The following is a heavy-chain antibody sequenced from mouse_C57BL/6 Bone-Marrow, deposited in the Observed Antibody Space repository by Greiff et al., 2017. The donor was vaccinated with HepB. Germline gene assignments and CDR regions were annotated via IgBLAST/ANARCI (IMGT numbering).Heavy chain of an antibody. Sequence: QVQLQQSGPELVKPGASVKISCKASGYAFSSSWMNWVKQRPGKGLEWIGRIYPGDGDTNYNGKFKGKATLTADKSSSTAYMQLSSLTSEDSAVYFCAREIYYGNSWFAYWGQGTLVTVSA. J-gene: IGHJ3*01. CDR3: AREIYYGNSWFAY. V-gene: IGHV1-82*01. CDR1: GYAFSSSW. D-gene: IGHD2-1*01. CDR2: IYPGDGDT.